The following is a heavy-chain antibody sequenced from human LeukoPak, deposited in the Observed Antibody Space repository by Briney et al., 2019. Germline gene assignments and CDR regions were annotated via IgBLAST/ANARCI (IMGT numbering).Heavy chain of an antibody. J-gene: IGHJ4*02. Sequence: PSETLSLTCTVSSGAISYFYWNWIRQPPGKGLEWIGYIHYTGSTNYNPSLKSRVTISVDTSKNQFSLKLSSVTAADTAVYYCATYTNRLHYGGQGTLVTVSS. CDR3: ATYTNRLHY. V-gene: IGHV4-59*01. CDR2: IHYTGST. CDR1: SGAISYFY. D-gene: IGHD2-8*01.